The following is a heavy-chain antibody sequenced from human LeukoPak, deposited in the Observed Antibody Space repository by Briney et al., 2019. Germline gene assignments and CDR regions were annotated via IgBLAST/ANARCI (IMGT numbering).Heavy chain of an antibody. Sequence: GGSLRLSCAVSGFTFGAYGMHWVRQAPGKGLEWVAVISYDGSNKYYADSVKGRFTISRDNSKNTLYLQMNSLRAEDTAVYYCAKDHGTGSFDYWGQGTLVTVSS. CDR3: AKDHGTGSFDY. CDR2: ISYDGSNK. V-gene: IGHV3-30*18. CDR1: GFTFGAYG. D-gene: IGHD3-9*01. J-gene: IGHJ4*02.